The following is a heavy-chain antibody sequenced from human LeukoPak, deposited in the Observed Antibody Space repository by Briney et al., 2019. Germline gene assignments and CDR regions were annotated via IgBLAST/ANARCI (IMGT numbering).Heavy chain of an antibody. V-gene: IGHV4-59*01. CDR2: IYYGGST. CDR3: ARGSRGGSSWYYFDY. D-gene: IGHD6-13*01. J-gene: IGHJ4*02. CDR1: GGSISSYY. Sequence: SETLSLTCTVSGGSISSYYWSWIRQPPGKGLEWIGYIYYGGSTNYNPSLKSRVTISVDTSKNQFSLKLGSVTAADTAVYYCARGSRGGSSWYYFDYWGQGTLVTVSS.